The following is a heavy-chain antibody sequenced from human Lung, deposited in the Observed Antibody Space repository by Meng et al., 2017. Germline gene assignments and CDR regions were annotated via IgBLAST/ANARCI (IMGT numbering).Heavy chain of an antibody. CDR1: GDSITNHQW. J-gene: IGHJ1*01. D-gene: IGHD3-10*01. Sequence: QVQLRVSGPALVTPSETLSLTCAVSGDSITNHQWWAWVRQPPGKGLEWIGEIPHRGSSAYNPSLKSRVSMSIDKSKNQFSLKLTSVTAADTAVYHCLRRSGGSVWGQGTLVTVSS. V-gene: IGHV4-4*02. CDR2: IPHRGSS. CDR3: LRRSGGSV.